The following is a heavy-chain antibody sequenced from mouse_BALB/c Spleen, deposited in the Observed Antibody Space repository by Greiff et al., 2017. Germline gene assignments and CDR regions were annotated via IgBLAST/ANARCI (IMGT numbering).Heavy chain of an antibody. CDR3: ARRREGGYDGFDY. V-gene: IGHV5-6*02. J-gene: IGHJ2*01. CDR1: GFTFSSYG. D-gene: IGHD2-2*01. CDR2: ISSGGSYT. Sequence: DVKLVESGGDLVKPGGSLKLSCAASGFTFSSYGMSWVRQTPDKRLEWVATISSGGSYTYYPDSVKGRFTISRDNAKNTLYLQMSSLKSEDTAMYYCARRREGGYDGFDYWGQGTTLTVSS.